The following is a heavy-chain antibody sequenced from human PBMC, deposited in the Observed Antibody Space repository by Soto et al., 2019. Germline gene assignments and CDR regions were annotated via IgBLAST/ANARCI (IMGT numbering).Heavy chain of an antibody. CDR3: ARRPLSSSWYYYYGMDV. CDR1: GFTVSSNY. J-gene: IGHJ6*02. CDR2: IYSGGST. V-gene: IGHV3-53*02. Sequence: EVQLVETGGGLIQPGGSLRLSCAASGFTVSSNYMSWVRQAPGKGLEWVSAIYSGGSTYYADSVKGRFTISRDNSKNTLYLQMNSLRAEDTAVYYCARRPLSSSWYYYYGMDVWGQGTTVTVSS. D-gene: IGHD6-13*01.